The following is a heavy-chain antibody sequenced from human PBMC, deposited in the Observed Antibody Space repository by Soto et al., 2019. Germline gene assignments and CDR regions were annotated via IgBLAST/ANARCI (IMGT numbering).Heavy chain of an antibody. D-gene: IGHD6-19*01. J-gene: IGHJ6*02. V-gene: IGHV3-30*18. CDR3: AKGVHSSGWYRGWGSYYGMDV. CDR1: GFTFSSYG. Sequence: QVQLVESGGGVVQPGRSLRLSCAASGFTFSSYGMHWVRQAPGKGLEWVAVISYDGSNKYYADSVQGRFTISRDNSKNSLYLQMNGLRAEDTAVYYCAKGVHSSGWYRGWGSYYGMDVWGQGTTVTVSS. CDR2: ISYDGSNK.